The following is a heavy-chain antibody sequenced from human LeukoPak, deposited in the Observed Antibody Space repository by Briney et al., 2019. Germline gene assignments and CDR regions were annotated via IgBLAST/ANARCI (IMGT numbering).Heavy chain of an antibody. CDR1: GGTFSSYA. CDR3: ARGTTVTDYYYYYMDV. J-gene: IGHJ6*03. Sequence: AASVKVSCKASGGTFSSYAISWVRQAPGQGLEWMGWINPNSGGTNYAQKFQGRVTMTGDTSIRTAYMELRSLRSDDTAVYYCARGTTVTDYYYYYMDVWGKGTTVTVSS. CDR2: INPNSGGT. V-gene: IGHV1-2*02. D-gene: IGHD4-17*01.